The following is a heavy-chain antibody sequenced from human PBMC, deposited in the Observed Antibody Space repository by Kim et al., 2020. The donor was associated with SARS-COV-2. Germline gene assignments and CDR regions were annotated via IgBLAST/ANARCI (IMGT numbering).Heavy chain of an antibody. J-gene: IGHJ6*02. D-gene: IGHD5-12*01. CDR3: ARGGEEWLPVQLVYYYGMDV. V-gene: IGHV4-59*01. CDR2: IYYSGST. CDR1: GGSISSYY. Sequence: SETLSLTCTVSGGSISSYYWSWIRQPPGKGLEWIGYIYYSGSTNYNPSLKSRVTISVDTSKNQFSLKLSSVTAADTAVYYCARGGEEWLPVQLVYYYGMDVWGQGTTVTVSS.